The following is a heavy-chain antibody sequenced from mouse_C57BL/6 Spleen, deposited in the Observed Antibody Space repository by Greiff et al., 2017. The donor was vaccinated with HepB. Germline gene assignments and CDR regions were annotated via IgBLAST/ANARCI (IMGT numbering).Heavy chain of an antibody. Sequence: QVQLKQSGAELAKPGASVKLSCKASGYTFTSYWMHWVKQRPGQGLEWIGYINPSSGYTKYNQKFKDKATLTADKSSSTAYMQLSSLTYEDSAVYKSEREYDGSRDAMDYWGQGTSVTVAS. CDR1: GYTFTSYW. CDR2: INPSSGYT. V-gene: IGHV1-7*01. J-gene: IGHJ4*01. D-gene: IGHD1-1*01. CDR3: EREYDGSRDAMDY.